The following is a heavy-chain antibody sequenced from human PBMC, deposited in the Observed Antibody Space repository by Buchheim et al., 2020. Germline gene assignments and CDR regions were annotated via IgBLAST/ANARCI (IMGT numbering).Heavy chain of an antibody. J-gene: IGHJ4*02. CDR1: GYTFTGYY. Sequence: QVQLVQSGAEVKKPGASVKVSCKASGYTFTGYYMHWVRQAPGQGLEWMGWINPNSGGTTYAQQFQGRVTMTRDTSISTAYLELSRLRSDDTAVYYCARLGVVVITTPFDYWGQGTL. D-gene: IGHD3-22*01. V-gene: IGHV1-2*02. CDR2: INPNSGGT. CDR3: ARLGVVVITTPFDY.